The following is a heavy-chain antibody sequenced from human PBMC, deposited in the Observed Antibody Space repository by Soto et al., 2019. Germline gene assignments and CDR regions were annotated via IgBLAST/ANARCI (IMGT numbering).Heavy chain of an antibody. V-gene: IGHV3-23*01. CDR2: ISGGGSTT. D-gene: IGHD6-19*01. J-gene: IGHJ5*01. CDR3: AKARKYSSPYDS. CDR1: GFMFGSYA. Sequence: EVQLLESGGGPVQPGGSLRLSCATSGFMFGSYAMNWVRQAPGKGLEWVSVISGGGSTTNYADSVRGRFTTSRDSSTDTVYLQMYSLRVEDTAVYYCAKARKYSSPYDSWGQGTLVTVSS.